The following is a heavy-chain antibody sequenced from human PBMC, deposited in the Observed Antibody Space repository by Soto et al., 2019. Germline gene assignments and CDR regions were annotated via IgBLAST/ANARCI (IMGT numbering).Heavy chain of an antibody. V-gene: IGHV3-66*01. CDR3: ARDPTVAGTFAFDI. CDR1: GFTVSSNY. J-gene: IGHJ3*02. Sequence: GGSLRLSCAASGFTVSSNYMSWVRQAPGKGLVWVSVIYSGGSTYYADSVKGRFTISRDNSKNTLYLQMNSLRAEDTAVYYCARDPTVAGTFAFDIWGQGTMVTVSS. CDR2: IYSGGST. D-gene: IGHD6-19*01.